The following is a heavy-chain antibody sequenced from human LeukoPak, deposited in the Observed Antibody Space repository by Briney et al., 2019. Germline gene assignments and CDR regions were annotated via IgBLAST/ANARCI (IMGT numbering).Heavy chain of an antibody. CDR1: GYTFTGYY. CDR2: TNPNSGGT. J-gene: IGHJ4*02. V-gene: IGHV1-2*02. D-gene: IGHD6-19*01. CDR3: ARNLYSSGWYVSDY. Sequence: ASVKVSCKASGYTFTGYYMHWVRRAPGQGLEWMGWTNPNSGGTNYAQKFQGRVTMTRDTSISTAYMELSRLRSDDTAVYYCARNLYSSGWYVSDYWGQGTLVTVSS.